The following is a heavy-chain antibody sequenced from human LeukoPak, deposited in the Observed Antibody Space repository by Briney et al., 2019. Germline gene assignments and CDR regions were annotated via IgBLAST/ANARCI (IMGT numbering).Heavy chain of an antibody. J-gene: IGHJ4*02. V-gene: IGHV4-34*01. CDR3: ARALVGIAARPGL. CDR1: GGSFSGYY. CDR2: INHSGST. D-gene: IGHD6-6*01. Sequence: SQTLSLTCAVYGGSFSGYYWSWIRQPPGKGLEWIGEINHSGSTNYNPSLKSRVTISVDTSKNQFSLKLSSVTAADTAVYYCARALVGIAARPGLWGQGTLVTVSS.